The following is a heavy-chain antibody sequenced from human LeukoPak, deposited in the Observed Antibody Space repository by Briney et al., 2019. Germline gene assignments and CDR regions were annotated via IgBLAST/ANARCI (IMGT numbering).Heavy chain of an antibody. CDR2: FDPEDGET. Sequence: ASVKVSCKVSGYTLTELSMHWVRQAPGKGLEWMGGFDPEDGETIYAQKFQGRVTMTEDTSTDTAYMELSSLRSEDTDVYYCATSGGARRDSSGLLFDYWGQGTLVTVSS. J-gene: IGHJ4*02. CDR3: ATSGGARRDSSGLLFDY. CDR1: GYTLTELS. V-gene: IGHV1-24*01. D-gene: IGHD3-22*01.